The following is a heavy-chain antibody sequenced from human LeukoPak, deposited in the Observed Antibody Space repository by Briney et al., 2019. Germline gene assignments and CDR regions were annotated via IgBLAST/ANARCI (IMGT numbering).Heavy chain of an antibody. CDR3: AKAAVAGIGYFDY. CDR1: GFTFSSYG. CDR2: IRYDGSNK. J-gene: IGHJ4*02. D-gene: IGHD6-19*01. Sequence: PGGSLRLSCAASGFTFSSYGMHWVRQAPGKGLKWVAFIRYDGSNKYYADSVKGRFTISRDNSKNTLYLQMNSLRAEDTAVYYCAKAAVAGIGYFDYWGQGTLVTVSS. V-gene: IGHV3-30*02.